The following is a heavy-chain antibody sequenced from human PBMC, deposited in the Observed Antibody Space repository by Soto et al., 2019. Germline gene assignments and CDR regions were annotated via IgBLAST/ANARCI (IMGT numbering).Heavy chain of an antibody. D-gene: IGHD2-2*01. J-gene: IGHJ5*02. CDR3: ARVVQAAEDWFGT. V-gene: IGHV1-18*01. CDR2: ISLYSDGT. Sequence: WSSVKVSCKTSGYTFSNYGITWVGQAPRQPLEWLGRISLYSDGTNYAQKFQGRVSMTTDTSTTTAYMELRSLRSDDTAVYYCARVVQAAEDWFGTWRQRTLVTVSS. CDR1: GYTFSNYG.